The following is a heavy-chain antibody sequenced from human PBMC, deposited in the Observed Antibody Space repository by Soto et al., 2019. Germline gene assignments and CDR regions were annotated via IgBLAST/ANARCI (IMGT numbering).Heavy chain of an antibody. J-gene: IGHJ4*02. CDR1: GFTFSSYA. CDR3: AKGVGEGLYSSSWYPADY. D-gene: IGHD6-13*01. CDR2: ISGSGGST. Sequence: GGSLRLSCAASGFTFSSYAMSWVRQAPGKGLEWVSAISGSGGSTYYADSVKGRFTISRDNSKNTLYLQMNSLRAEDTAVYYCAKGVGEGLYSSSWYPADYWGQGTLVTVSS. V-gene: IGHV3-23*01.